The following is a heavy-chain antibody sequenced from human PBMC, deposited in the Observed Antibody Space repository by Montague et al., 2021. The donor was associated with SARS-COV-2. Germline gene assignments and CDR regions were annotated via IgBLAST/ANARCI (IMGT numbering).Heavy chain of an antibody. Sequence: SLRLSCPASGFTVSRNYMRWVRQAPGKGLEWVSVIYSGGNTYYADSVKGRFTISRDNSKNTLYLQMNSLRAEDTAVYYCARIPYGDVIWGQGTLVTVSS. V-gene: IGHV3-53*01. CDR3: ARIPYGDVI. J-gene: IGHJ4*02. D-gene: IGHD2-21*01. CDR2: IYSGGNT. CDR1: GFTVSRNY.